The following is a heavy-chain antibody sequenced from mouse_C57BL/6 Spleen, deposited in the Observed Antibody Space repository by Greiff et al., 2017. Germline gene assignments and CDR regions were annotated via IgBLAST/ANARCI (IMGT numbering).Heavy chain of an antibody. CDR2: IFPGSGST. CDR3: ARLGDYGWFAY. J-gene: IGHJ3*01. D-gene: IGHD2-4*01. Sequence: QVQLQQPGPELVKPGASVKISCKASGYTFTDYYINWVKQRPGQGLEWIGWIFPGSGSTYYNEKFKGKATLTVAKSSSTAYMLLSSLTSEDSAVNFCARLGDYGWFAYWGQGTLVTVSA. V-gene: IGHV1-75*01. CDR1: GYTFTDYY.